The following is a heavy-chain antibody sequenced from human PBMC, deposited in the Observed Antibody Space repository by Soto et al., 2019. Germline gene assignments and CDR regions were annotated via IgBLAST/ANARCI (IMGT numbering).Heavy chain of an antibody. Sequence: PGGSLRLSCAASGFSFSSYAMSWVLQAPGKGLGWVSAISDTGGATYYADSVKGRFTISRDNSKNTLYLQMNSLRAEDTAVYYCAKMYTGIDYWGQGTLVTVSS. CDR1: GFSFSSYA. D-gene: IGHD2-8*02. J-gene: IGHJ4*02. V-gene: IGHV3-23*01. CDR2: ISDTGGAT. CDR3: AKMYTGIDY.